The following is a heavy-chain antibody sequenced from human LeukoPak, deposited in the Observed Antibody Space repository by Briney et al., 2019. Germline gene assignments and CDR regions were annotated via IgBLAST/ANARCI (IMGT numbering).Heavy chain of an antibody. CDR1: GFTFPNYV. CDR3: ARRGVTNYYADY. Sequence: GGSLRLSCAASGFTFPNYVMSRVRQAPGKGLEWVSGISGSGSNTYYADSVKGRFTISRDNSKNTLYLQMNSLRAEDAAVYYCARRGVTNYYADYWGQGTLVTVSS. CDR2: ISGSGSNT. V-gene: IGHV3-23*01. J-gene: IGHJ4*02. D-gene: IGHD3-22*01.